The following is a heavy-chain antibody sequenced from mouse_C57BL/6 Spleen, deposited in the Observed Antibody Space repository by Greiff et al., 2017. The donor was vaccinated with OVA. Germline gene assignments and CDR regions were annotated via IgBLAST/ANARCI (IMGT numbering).Heavy chain of an antibody. CDR1: GYTFTDYY. CDR2: INTNNGGT. J-gene: IGHJ4*01. V-gene: IGHV1-26*01. CDR3: ARSFTTVVMDY. D-gene: IGHD1-1*01. Sequence: EVQLQQSGPELVKPGASVKISCKASGYTFTDYYMNWVKQSHGKSLEWIGDINTNNGGTSYNQKFKGKATLTVDKSSSTAYMELRSLTSEDSAVYYCARSFTTVVMDYWGQGTSVTVSS.